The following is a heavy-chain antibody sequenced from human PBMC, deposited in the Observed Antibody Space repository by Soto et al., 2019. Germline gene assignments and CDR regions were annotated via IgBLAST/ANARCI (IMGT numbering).Heavy chain of an antibody. CDR1: GYIFTSYY. D-gene: IGHD4-4*01. Sequence: ASVKVSCKASGYIFTSYYMHWVRQAPGQGLEWMGIINPNGGSTTYAQRFQGRVTMTRDTSTSTVYMEVSSLRSEDTAVYYCARRHDYNFHFHYSGPGTLLTVYS. CDR2: INPNGGST. J-gene: IGHJ4*02. V-gene: IGHV1-46*01. CDR3: ARRHDYNFHFHY.